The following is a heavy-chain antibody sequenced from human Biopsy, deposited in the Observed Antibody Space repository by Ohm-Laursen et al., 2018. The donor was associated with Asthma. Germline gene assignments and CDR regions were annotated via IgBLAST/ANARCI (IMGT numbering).Heavy chain of an antibody. CDR1: GFAFSNYP. CDR2: IRPGQPDI. J-gene: IGHJ3*01. Sequence: SLRLSCTASGFAFSNYPMSWARQAPGKGPAWVGTIRPGQPDIDYEPPVRGRFFISRDDSKNTLYLDMTSLRAEDTAVYYCVKDTLIDSKNYYTFEVWGQGTMVTVSS. D-gene: IGHD3-22*01. V-gene: IGHV3-23*01. CDR3: VKDTLIDSKNYYTFEV.